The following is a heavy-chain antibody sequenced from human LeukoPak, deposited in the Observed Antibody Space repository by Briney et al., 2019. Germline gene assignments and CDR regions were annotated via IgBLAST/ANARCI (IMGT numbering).Heavy chain of an antibody. CDR3: ARQYSSSWYALGYLDY. Sequence: PGGSLRLSCAASGFTFSSYWMSWVRQAPGKGLEWVANIKQDGSDKYYVDSVKGRFTISRDNAKNSLYLQMNSLRADDTALYCCARQYSSSWYALGYLDYWGQGTLVTVSS. CDR2: IKQDGSDK. CDR1: GFTFSSYW. J-gene: IGHJ4*02. D-gene: IGHD6-13*01. V-gene: IGHV3-7*01.